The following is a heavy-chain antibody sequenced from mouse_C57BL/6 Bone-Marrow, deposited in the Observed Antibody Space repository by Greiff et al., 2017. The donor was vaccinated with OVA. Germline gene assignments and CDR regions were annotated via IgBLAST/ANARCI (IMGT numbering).Heavy chain of an antibody. D-gene: IGHD2-4*01. CDR2: IYSGNSDT. CDR1: GYTFTSYW. V-gene: IGHV1-5*01. J-gene: IGHJ3*01. CDR3: ARDDCVFAWFAY. Sequence: VQLQQSGTVLARPGASVKMSCKTSGYTFTSYWMHWVKQRPGQGLEWIGAIYSGNSDTSYNQKFKGKAKLTAVTSASTAYMELSSLTNEDSAIYCCARDDCVFAWFAYWGQGTLVTVSA.